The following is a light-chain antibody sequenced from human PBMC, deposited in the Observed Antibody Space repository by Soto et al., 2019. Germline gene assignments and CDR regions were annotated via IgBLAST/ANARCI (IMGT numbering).Light chain of an antibody. CDR3: SSYADTNNYV. V-gene: IGLV2-8*01. J-gene: IGLJ1*01. Sequence: QSALTQPPSASGSPGQSVTISCTGTSSDVGRYDFVSWYQHHPGKAPKLMIYEVIKRPSGVPDRFSGSKSGNTASLTVSGLQAEDEADYFCSSYADTNNYVFGTGTMLTVL. CDR1: SSDVGRYDF. CDR2: EVI.